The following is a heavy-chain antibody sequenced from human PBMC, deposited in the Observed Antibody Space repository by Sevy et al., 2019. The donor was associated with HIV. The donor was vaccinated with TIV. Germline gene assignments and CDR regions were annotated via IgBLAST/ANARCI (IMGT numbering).Heavy chain of an antibody. V-gene: IGHV1-2*06. CDR2: VYPNSGGT. Sequence: ASVKVSCKASGYTFTDDYLHWVRQVPGLGLEWMGRVYPNSGGTNYARKVKGRVTMTRDTSISTAYMELSRLRFDDTAVYYCARDGGGGTTNAGMDVWGQGTTVTVSS. CDR1: GYTFTDDY. J-gene: IGHJ6*02. CDR3: ARDGGGGTTNAGMDV. D-gene: IGHD1-7*01.